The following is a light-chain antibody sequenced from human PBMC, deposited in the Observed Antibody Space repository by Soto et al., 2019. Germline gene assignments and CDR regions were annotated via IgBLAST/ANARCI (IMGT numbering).Light chain of an antibody. CDR3: QQRSNWPPVT. V-gene: IGKV3-11*01. Sequence: EIVLTQSPATLSLSPGERATLSCRASQSVSRYLDWYQQTPGQAPRLLIYDASNRATGIPARFSGSGSGTDFTLTNSSLEPEDFAIYHCQQRSNWPPVTFGGGTKVEIK. CDR1: QSVSRY. J-gene: IGKJ4*01. CDR2: DAS.